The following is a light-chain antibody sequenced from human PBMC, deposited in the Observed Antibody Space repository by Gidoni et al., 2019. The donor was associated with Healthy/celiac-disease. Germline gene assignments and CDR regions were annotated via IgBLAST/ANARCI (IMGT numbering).Light chain of an antibody. Sequence: DIQMTQSPSSLSASVGDRVTITCQASQDIRNYLNWYQQKPGKAPKLLIYDASNLETGVPSRFSGSGSGTDFTFTISSLQPEDIGTYCCQQYDNLPIFTFGPGTKVDIK. CDR1: QDIRNY. V-gene: IGKV1-33*01. CDR2: DAS. J-gene: IGKJ3*01. CDR3: QQYDNLPIFT.